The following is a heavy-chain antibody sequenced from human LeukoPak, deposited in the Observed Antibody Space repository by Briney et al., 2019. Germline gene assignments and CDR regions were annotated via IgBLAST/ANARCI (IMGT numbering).Heavy chain of an antibody. CDR2: ISWNSGSI. V-gene: IGHV3-9*03. J-gene: IGHJ4*02. CDR3: AKDRSGSSSWDFDY. D-gene: IGHD6-13*01. CDR1: GFTFDDYA. Sequence: GGSLRLSCAVSGFTFDDYAMHWVRQAPGKGLEWVSGISWNSGSIGYADSVKGRFTISRDNAKNSLYLEMNSLRAEDMALYYCAKDRSGSSSWDFDYWGQGTLVTVSS.